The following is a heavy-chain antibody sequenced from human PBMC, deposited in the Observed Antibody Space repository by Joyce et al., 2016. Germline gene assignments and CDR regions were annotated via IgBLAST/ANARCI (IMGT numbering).Heavy chain of an antibody. CDR3: ARDSYGNWLFDS. V-gene: IGHV4-61*01. CDR1: GGSVSSGNSY. CDR2: SYSSGTT. D-gene: IGHD3-9*01. J-gene: IGHJ4*02. Sequence: QVQLQESGPGLVQPSETLSLTCTVSGGSVSSGNSYWSLVRQTPGKGLQWIGYSYSSGTTSYNPSLRSRVTISLDTSKNQFSLSLTSVTAADTAVYYCARDSYGNWLFDSWGQGTLVTVSS.